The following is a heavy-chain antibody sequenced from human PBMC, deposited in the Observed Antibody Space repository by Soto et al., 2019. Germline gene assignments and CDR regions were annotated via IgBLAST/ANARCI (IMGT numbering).Heavy chain of an antibody. CDR1: GGTFSSYT. D-gene: IGHD3-10*01. CDR2: IIPIFGTA. Sequence: SVKVSCQASGGTFSSYTISWVRQAPGQGLEWMGGIIPIFGTANYAQKFQGRVTITADESTSTAYMELSSLRSEDTAVYYCARNLMVGIDYWGQGTLVTVSS. CDR3: ARNLMVGIDY. J-gene: IGHJ4*02. V-gene: IGHV1-69*13.